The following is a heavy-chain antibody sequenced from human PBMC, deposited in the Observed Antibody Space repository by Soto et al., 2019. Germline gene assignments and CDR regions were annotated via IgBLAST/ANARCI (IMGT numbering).Heavy chain of an antibody. CDR1: ERGVSFFAAT. Sequence: RILLLTLPMAERGVSFFAATCDWNGKSAAIGLEWLGRTYFRSKWYNDYAVSVKSRIIINPDTSNNQFSLQLNSVTPEDTAVYFCAKGDNLGPKTGYAFDPWGQGIMVTVAS. V-gene: IGHV6-1*01. CDR3: AKGDNLGPKTGYAFDP. CDR2: TYFRSKWYN. D-gene: IGHD5-12*01. J-gene: IGHJ5*02.